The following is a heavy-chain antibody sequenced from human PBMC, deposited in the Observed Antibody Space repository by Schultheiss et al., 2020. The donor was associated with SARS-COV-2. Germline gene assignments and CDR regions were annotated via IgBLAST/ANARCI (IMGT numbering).Heavy chain of an antibody. CDR2: ISGSGGST. V-gene: IGHV3-23*01. Sequence: GESLKISCAASGFTFSSYAMSWVRQAPGKGLEWVSAISGSGGSTYYADSVKGRFTISRDNSKNTLYLQMNSLRAEDTAVYYCAREAAVAGLVDYWGQGTLVTVSS. D-gene: IGHD6-19*01. CDR1: GFTFSSYA. CDR3: AREAAVAGLVDY. J-gene: IGHJ4*02.